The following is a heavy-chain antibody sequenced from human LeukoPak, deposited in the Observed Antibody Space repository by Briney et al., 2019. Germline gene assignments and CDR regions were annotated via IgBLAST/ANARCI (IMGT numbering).Heavy chain of an antibody. J-gene: IGHJ3*02. CDR1: GYTFTSYV. V-gene: IGHV1-18*04. Sequence: GASVKVSCKASGYTFTSYVISWLRQAPGQGLEWMGWISAYNGNTNYAQKLQGRSTMTTDTSTSTAYMELTSLRYDDPAVYYCARGEYCSGGSCWHDAFDIWRQGTMVTVSS. CDR2: ISAYNGNT. CDR3: ARGEYCSGGSCWHDAFDI. D-gene: IGHD2-15*01.